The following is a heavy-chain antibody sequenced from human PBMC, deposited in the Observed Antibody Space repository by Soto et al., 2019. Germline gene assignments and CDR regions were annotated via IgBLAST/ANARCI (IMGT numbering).Heavy chain of an antibody. D-gene: IGHD3-3*01. CDR1: GGSISSYY. CDR3: ARHDYYDFWGGYYIGPGLEVAGTKYYYYYMDV. CDR2: IYYSGST. J-gene: IGHJ6*03. Sequence: SETLSLTCTVSGGSISSYYWSWIRQPPGKGLEWIGYIYYSGSTNYNPSLKSRVTISVDTSKNQFSLKLSSVTAADTAVYYCARHDYYDFWGGYYIGPGLEVAGTKYYYYYMDVWGKGTTVTVSS. V-gene: IGHV4-59*08.